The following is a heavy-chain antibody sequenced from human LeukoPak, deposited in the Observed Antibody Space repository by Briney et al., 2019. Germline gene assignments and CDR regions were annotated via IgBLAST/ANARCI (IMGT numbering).Heavy chain of an antibody. Sequence: PGGSLRLSCAASGFTFSSYSMNWVRQAPGKGLEWVSSISSSSSYIYYADSVKGRFTISRDNAKNSLYLQMNSLRAEDTAVYYCARSGKYSGYDLYYYGMDVWGQGTTVTVSS. J-gene: IGHJ6*02. V-gene: IGHV3-21*01. D-gene: IGHD5-12*01. CDR3: ARSGKYSGYDLYYYGMDV. CDR2: ISSSSSYI. CDR1: GFTFSSYS.